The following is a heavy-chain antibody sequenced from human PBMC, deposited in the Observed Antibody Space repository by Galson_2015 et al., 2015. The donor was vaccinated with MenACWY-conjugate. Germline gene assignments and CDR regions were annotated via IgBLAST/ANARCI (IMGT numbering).Heavy chain of an antibody. D-gene: IGHD6-25*01. CDR2: IYYNGKT. CDR1: GGSISSRGYY. Sequence: ETLSLTCTVSGGSISSRGYYWGWIRQPPGKGLEWIGSIYYNGKTFYNPSLKSRVSISVDTTTNQFSLTLSSVTAADTTFFYCARHARSSGSKSVDYFFDYWGQGILVTVSS. V-gene: IGHV4-39*01. J-gene: IGHJ4*02. CDR3: ARHARSSGSKSVDYFFDY.